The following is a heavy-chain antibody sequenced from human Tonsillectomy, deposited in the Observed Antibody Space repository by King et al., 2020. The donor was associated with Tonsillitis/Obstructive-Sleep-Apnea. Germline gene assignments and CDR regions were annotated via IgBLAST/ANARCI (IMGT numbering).Heavy chain of an antibody. V-gene: IGHV4-59*01. Sequence: QLQESGPGLVKPSETLSLTCTVSGGPISSYYWSWIRQPPGKGLEWSGYIYYSGSTNYNPSLKSRVTISVDTSKSKFSLQLSSVTAADTAVYFCARAIEYRGSWFDTGGQGTLVTVPS. CDR3: ARAIEYRGSWFDT. CDR2: IYYSGST. J-gene: IGHJ5*02. D-gene: IGHD2/OR15-2a*01. CDR1: GGPISSYY.